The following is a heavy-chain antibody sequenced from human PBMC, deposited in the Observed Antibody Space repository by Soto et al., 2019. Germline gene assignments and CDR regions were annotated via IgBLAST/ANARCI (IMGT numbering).Heavy chain of an antibody. D-gene: IGHD3-22*01. V-gene: IGHV4-30-4*01. CDR3: ARGRPDYYDSSGYYYPFDY. J-gene: IGHJ4*02. CDR1: GGSISSGDYY. Sequence: QVQLQESGPGLVKPSQTLSLTCTVSGGSISSGDYYWSWIRQPPGRGLEWIGYIYYSGSTYYNPSLKSRVTISVDTSKNQVSLKLSSVTAADTAVYYCARGRPDYYDSSGYYYPFDYWGQGTLVTVSS. CDR2: IYYSGST.